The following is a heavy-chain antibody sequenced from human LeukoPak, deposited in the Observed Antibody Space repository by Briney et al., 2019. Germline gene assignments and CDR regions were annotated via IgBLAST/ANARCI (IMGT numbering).Heavy chain of an antibody. CDR3: ARDLAGFEEPRYYYYMDV. CDR1: GFTVNRNV. J-gene: IGHJ6*03. Sequence: GGSLRLSCVASGFTVNRNVMSWVRQAPGKGLEWVSLIYSDDRAFYADSVKGRFTISRNKSKNTLFLQMSSLKPEDTAIYYCARDLAGFEEPRYYYYMDVWGEGTTVTVSS. CDR2: IYSDDRA. V-gene: IGHV3-66*02. D-gene: IGHD1-14*01.